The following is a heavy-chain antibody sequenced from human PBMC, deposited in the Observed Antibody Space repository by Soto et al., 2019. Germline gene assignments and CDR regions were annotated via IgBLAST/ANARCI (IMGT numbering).Heavy chain of an antibody. V-gene: IGHV4-59*08. D-gene: IGHD3-22*01. CDR3: AGLKYFNSSDYLGH. CDR1: GGSISSYY. Sequence: SETLSLTCTVSGGSISSYYWSWIRQPPGRGLEWIGYIYYSGSTNYNPSLKSRVTIYVDTSRNQFSLKLSSVTAADTAVYYCAGLKYFNSSDYLGHWGQGTRVTVSS. CDR2: IYYSGST. J-gene: IGHJ1*01.